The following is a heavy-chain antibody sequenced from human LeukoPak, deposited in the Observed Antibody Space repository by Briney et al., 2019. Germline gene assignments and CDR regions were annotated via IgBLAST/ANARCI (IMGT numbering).Heavy chain of an antibody. CDR3: TRVTSWRTGFDY. J-gene: IGHJ4*02. Sequence: SGGSLRLSCAASGFSFEAYGMYWVRQAPGKGLEWVSGITWNSDDMAYADSVKGRFTISRDNAKNCLYLQMNSLTVEDTALYYCTRVTSWRTGFDYWGQETLVTVSS. V-gene: IGHV3-9*01. CDR1: GFSFEAYG. D-gene: IGHD1-1*01. CDR2: ITWNSDDM.